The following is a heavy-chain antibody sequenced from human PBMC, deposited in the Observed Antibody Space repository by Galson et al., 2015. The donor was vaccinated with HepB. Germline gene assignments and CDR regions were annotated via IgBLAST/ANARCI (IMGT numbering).Heavy chain of an antibody. CDR2: AYHSGGT. CDR3: ARAKKGRGYFDY. V-gene: IGHV4-4*02. Sequence: ETLSLTCAVSGDSVSNDRWWSWVRQPPGEGLEWVGEAYHSGGTNYRPSLKSRVTISVDKSKNQFSLKLTSVTAADTAVYYCARAKKGRGYFDYWGQGTLVTVSS. J-gene: IGHJ4*02. CDR1: GDSVSNDRW. D-gene: IGHD3-10*01.